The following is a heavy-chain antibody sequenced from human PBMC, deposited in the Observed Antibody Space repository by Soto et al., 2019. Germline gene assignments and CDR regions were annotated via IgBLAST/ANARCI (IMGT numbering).Heavy chain of an antibody. J-gene: IGHJ4*02. V-gene: IGHV3-23*01. D-gene: IGHD1-26*01. CDR1: GFTFISYG. Sequence: QPGGSLRLSCAASGFTFISYGMSWVRQAPGKGLEWVSSISGSGGSTYYADSVKGRFTISRDNSKNTLYLQMNSLRAEDTAVYYCAKASAPGGTYFPLWFWGQGTLVTVSS. CDR3: AKASAPGGTYFPLWF. CDR2: ISGSGGST.